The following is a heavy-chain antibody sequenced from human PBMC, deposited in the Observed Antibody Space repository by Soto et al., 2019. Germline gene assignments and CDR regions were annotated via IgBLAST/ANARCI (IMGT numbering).Heavy chain of an antibody. CDR3: ARGYSGYDADY. J-gene: IGHJ4*02. CDR2: IIPILGIA. CDR1: GGTFSSYT. V-gene: IGHV1-69*02. Sequence: QVQLVQSGAEVKKPGSSVKVSCKASGGTFSSYTISWVRQAPGRGLEWMGRIIPILGIANYAQKFQGRVTSTEXKSTSTAYMELSSLRSEDTAVYYCARGYSGYDADYWGQGTLVTVSS. D-gene: IGHD5-12*01.